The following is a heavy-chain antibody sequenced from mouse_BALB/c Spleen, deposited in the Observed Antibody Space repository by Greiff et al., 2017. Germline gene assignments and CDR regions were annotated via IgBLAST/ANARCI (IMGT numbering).Heavy chain of an antibody. V-gene: IGHV5-6-5*01. CDR3: AREGGSSSQGYFDV. Sequence: EVQLVESGGGLVKPGGSLKLSCAASGFTFSSYAMSWVRQTPEKRLEWVVSISSGGSTYYPDSVKGRFTISRDNARNILYLQMSSLRSEDTAMYYCAREGGSSSQGYFDVWGAGTTVTVSS. CDR1: GFTFSSYA. J-gene: IGHJ1*01. D-gene: IGHD1-1*01. CDR2: ISSGGST.